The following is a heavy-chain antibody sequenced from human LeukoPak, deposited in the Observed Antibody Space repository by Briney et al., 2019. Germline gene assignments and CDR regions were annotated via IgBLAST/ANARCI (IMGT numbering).Heavy chain of an antibody. CDR1: GFTFSSYS. D-gene: IGHD1-1*01. J-gene: IGHJ6*02. CDR2: ISSSSSYI. Sequence: GGSLRLSCAASGFTFSSYSMNWVRQAPGKGLEWVSSISSSSSYIYYADSVKGRFTISRDNAKNSLYLQMNSLRAEDTAVYYCARVVDDNYYYGMDVWGQGTTVTVSS. V-gene: IGHV3-21*01. CDR3: ARVVDDNYYYGMDV.